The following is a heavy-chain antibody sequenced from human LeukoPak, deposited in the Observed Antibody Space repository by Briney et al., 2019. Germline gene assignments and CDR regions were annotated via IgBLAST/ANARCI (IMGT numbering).Heavy chain of an antibody. Sequence: GESLKISCQGFGYGFTTYWIAWVRQMPGKSLEWMGISYPGDSDTRYSPSFQGQVTISADKSINTAYLQWSSLKASDTAMYYCARRSGTYFDFWGQGTLVTVSS. V-gene: IGHV5-51*01. J-gene: IGHJ4*02. CDR1: GYGFTTYW. CDR2: SYPGDSDT. D-gene: IGHD1-26*01. CDR3: ARRSGTYFDF.